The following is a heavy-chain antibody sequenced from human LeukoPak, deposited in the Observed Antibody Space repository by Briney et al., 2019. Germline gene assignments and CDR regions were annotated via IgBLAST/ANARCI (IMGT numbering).Heavy chain of an antibody. CDR3: AKGESGYDSYFDY. CDR2: ISGSGGST. J-gene: IGHJ4*02. D-gene: IGHD5-12*01. CDR1: GFTFRIYA. V-gene: IGHV3-23*01. Sequence: GGSLRLSCAASGFTFRIYAMSWVRQAAGKGLEWVSAISGSGGSTYYADSVKGRFTISRDNFKNTLYLQMNTLRAEHTAVYYCAKGESGYDSYFDYWGQGTLVTVSS.